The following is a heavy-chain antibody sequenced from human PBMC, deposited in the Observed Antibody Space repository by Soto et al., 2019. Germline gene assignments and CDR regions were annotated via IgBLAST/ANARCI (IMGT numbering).Heavy chain of an antibody. J-gene: IGHJ4*02. V-gene: IGHV1-18*04. CDR1: GYAFTSYG. Sequence: QVQLVQSGGEVKKPGASVKVSCKASGYAFTSYGISWVRQAPGQGLEWMGWISAYNGYTNYAQNLQGRVTINTDTSTSTAYMERRSQRSDDTAVYYGERDRTTRWEERPPRYRGQGTLVTVSS. CDR2: ISAYNGYT. CDR3: ERDRTTRWEERPPRY. D-gene: IGHD1-7*01.